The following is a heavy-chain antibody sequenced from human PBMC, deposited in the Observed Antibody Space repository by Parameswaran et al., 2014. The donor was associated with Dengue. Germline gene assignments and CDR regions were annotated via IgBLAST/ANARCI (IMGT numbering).Heavy chain of an antibody. J-gene: IGHJ4*02. Sequence: VRQAPGKGLEWIGEINHTGSTDYNPSLKSRVTISIDTSKIQLSLRLTSVTAADTAIYFCARRRVAARPWGYFDYWGQGTLVTVSS. V-gene: IGHV4-34*01. CDR2: INHTGST. CDR3: ARRRVAARPWGYFDY. D-gene: IGHD6-6*01.